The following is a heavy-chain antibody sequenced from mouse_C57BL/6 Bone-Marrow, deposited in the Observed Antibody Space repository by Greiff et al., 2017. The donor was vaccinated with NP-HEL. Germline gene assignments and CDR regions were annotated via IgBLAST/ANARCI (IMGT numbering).Heavy chain of an antibody. Sequence: VPLQQSGAALVRPGASVKLSCTASGFNIQDDYMHWVKQRPDQGLEWIGWIDHENGDTEYASKFQGKATITADTSSNTAYLQLSSLTSEDTAVYYCTPTIVTLDYWGQGTTLTVSS. J-gene: IGHJ2*01. V-gene: IGHV14-4*01. CDR3: TPTIVTLDY. CDR1: GFNIQDDY. D-gene: IGHD2-5*01. CDR2: IDHENGDT.